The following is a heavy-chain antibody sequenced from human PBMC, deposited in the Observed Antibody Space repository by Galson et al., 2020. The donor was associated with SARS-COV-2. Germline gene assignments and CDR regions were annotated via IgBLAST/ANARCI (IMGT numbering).Heavy chain of an antibody. CDR2: IRSKASGGTT. D-gene: IGHD6-19*01. Sequence: GGSLRLSCTASGFTFGDYATSWVRQAPGKGLEWVGFIRSKASGGTTEYAASVKGRFTISRDESKSIAYLQMSSLKTEDTAVYYCTRDRGSGCSDYWGQGTLVTVSS. CDR3: TRDRGSGCSDY. J-gene: IGHJ4*02. V-gene: IGHV3-49*04. CDR1: GFTFGDYA.